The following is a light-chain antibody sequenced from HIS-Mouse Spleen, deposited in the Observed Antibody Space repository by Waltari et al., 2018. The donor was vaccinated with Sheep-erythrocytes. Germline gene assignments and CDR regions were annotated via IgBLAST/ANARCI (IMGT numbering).Light chain of an antibody. Sequence: SYELTQPPSVSVSPGQTASITCSGDKLGDKYACWYQQKPGQSPVLVIYQDSKRPSGLPERFSGSNPGNTATLTISGTQAMDEADYYCQAWDSSTAVFGGGTKLTVL. CDR3: QAWDSSTAV. V-gene: IGLV3-1*01. CDR2: QDS. CDR1: KLGDKY. J-gene: IGLJ2*01.